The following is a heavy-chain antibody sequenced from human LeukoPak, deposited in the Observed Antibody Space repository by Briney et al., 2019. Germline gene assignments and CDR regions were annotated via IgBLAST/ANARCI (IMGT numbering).Heavy chain of an antibody. Sequence: GWSLRLSCVGSGFTFSNYWMYWVRQAPGKGLEWVANIKGSDKGHVDSVKGRFSVSRDDARNSLYLQMDSLRAEDTAVYYCARDVDWNYDLWGRGTVVRVSS. CDR3: ARDVDWNYDL. CDR1: GFTFSNYW. D-gene: IGHD2-21*01. J-gene: IGHJ2*01. CDR2: IKGSDK. V-gene: IGHV3-7*01.